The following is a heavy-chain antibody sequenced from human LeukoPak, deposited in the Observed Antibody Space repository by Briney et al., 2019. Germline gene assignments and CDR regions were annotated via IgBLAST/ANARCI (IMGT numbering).Heavy chain of an antibody. V-gene: IGHV1-8*01. D-gene: IGHD1-26*01. CDR2: MNPNSGNT. CDR3: ARGVMGATTRWSDP. Sequence: ASVKVSCKASGYTFTSYDINWVRQATGQGLEWMGWMNPNSGNTGYAQKFQGRVTMTRNTSISTACMELSSLRSEDTAVYYCARGVMGATTRWSDPWGQGTLVTVSS. J-gene: IGHJ5*02. CDR1: GYTFTSYD.